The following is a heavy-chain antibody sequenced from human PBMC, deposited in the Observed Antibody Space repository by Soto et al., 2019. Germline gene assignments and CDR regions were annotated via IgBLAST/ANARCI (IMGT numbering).Heavy chain of an antibody. CDR1: GSTFSAFC. CDR2: ISRSGDIT. CDR3: AKGGFWVHYGMDV. J-gene: IGHJ6*04. V-gene: IGHV3-23*01. Sequence: EVQLLESGGALAQPGGSLRLSCAASGSTFSAFCMNWVRQAPGKGLEWVSAISRSGDITYYADSVKGRFTISRDNSKNTLYLEMNSLTCGDTVVYDCAKGGFWVHYGMDVWGKGPTVIISS. D-gene: IGHD2-15*01.